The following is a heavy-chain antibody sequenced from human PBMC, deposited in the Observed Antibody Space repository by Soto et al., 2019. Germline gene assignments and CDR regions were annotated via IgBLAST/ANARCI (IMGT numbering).Heavy chain of an antibody. CDR3: ARGLRYSSSSGSFDY. Sequence: GASVKVSCKASGYTFTSYGISWVRQAPGHGLEWMGWINAYNGNTNYAQKLQGRVTMTTDTSTSTAYMELRSLRSDDTAVYYCARGLRYSSSSGSFDYWGQGTLVTVSS. CDR1: GYTFTSYG. D-gene: IGHD6-6*01. CDR2: INAYNGNT. V-gene: IGHV1-18*01. J-gene: IGHJ4*02.